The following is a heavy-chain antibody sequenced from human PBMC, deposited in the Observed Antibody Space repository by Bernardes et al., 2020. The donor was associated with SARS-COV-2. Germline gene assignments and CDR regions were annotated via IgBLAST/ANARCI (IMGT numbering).Heavy chain of an antibody. V-gene: IGHV1-24*01. J-gene: IGHJ6*02. Sequence: ASVKVSCKVSGYTLTAFSLHWVRQAPGQGLEWMGGFDPDDGKTIYAQKFQGRFTMTEDTSTDTAYMDLSSLRAEDTAVYYCATDRGRVGGFFKGSSVHSMDPWAQGPPVTVSS. CDR3: ATDRGRVGGFFKGSSVHSMDP. CDR2: FDPDDGKT. D-gene: IGHD2-15*01. CDR1: GYTLTAFS.